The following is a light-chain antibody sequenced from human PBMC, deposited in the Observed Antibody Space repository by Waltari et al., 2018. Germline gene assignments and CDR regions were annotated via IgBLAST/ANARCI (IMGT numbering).Light chain of an antibody. Sequence: CRAQKNMRGAYLAWYWQRPWQTPSLLIYDSFIRATGIPDRFSGSGSGADFTLTISSLAPEDSAVYFGHQYDTSPQTFGQGTKVSIK. V-gene: IGKV3-20*01. J-gene: IGKJ1*01. CDR3: HQYDTSPQT. CDR1: KNMRGAY. CDR2: DSF.